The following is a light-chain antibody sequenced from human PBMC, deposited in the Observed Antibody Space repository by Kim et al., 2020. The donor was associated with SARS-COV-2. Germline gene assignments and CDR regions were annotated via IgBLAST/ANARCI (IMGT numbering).Light chain of an antibody. J-gene: IGKJ2*01. V-gene: IGKV4-1*01. CDR1: QSVLHCSNNKNY. Sequence: RAPINGKSSQSVLHCSNNKNYLAWYRQKPGQPPKLLIYSASSRQSGVPDRFSGSGSGTDFSLTISSLQAEDVAVYFCQQYSITPYTFGQGTKLEI. CDR3: QQYSITPYT. CDR2: SAS.